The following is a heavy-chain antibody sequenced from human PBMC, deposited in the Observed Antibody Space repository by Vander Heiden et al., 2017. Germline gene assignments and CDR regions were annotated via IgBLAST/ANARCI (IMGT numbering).Heavy chain of an antibody. J-gene: IGHJ5*02. CDR1: GGSISDYF. Sequence: QVHLQASGPGLVKPSETLSLTCTVPGGSISDYFWNWIRQPAGKGLEWIGRISTIGYTNYNPSLRSRVTMSIDTSKNQFSLKLSSVTAADTAVFYCARGDLTTGSRNWFDPWGQGTLVTVSS. CDR3: ARGDLTTGSRNWFDP. D-gene: IGHD1-1*01. V-gene: IGHV4-4*07. CDR2: ISTIGYT.